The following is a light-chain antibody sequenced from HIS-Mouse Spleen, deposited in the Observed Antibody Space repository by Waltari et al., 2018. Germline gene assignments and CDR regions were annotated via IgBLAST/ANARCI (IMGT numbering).Light chain of an antibody. CDR3: CSYAGSYTWV. J-gene: IGLJ3*02. V-gene: IGLV2-11*01. Sequence: QSALTQPRSVSGLTGVSVTISCTGSRSDGGGDNYVSWYQHHPCKAPKLMIYDVSKRPSGVPDRFSGSKSGNTASLTISGLQADDEADYYCCSYAGSYTWVFGGGTKLTVL. CDR2: DVS. CDR1: RSDGGGDNY.